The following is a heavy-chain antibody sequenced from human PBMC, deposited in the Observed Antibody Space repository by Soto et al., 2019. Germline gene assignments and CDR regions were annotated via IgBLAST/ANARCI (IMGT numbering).Heavy chain of an antibody. CDR3: ATQQQLVPDHFNYYYYGMDV. CDR1: GYTFTSYA. D-gene: IGHD6-13*01. Sequence: ASVKVSCKASGYTFTSYAMHWVRQAPGQRLEWMGWINAGNGNTKYSQKFQGRVTITRDTSASTAYMELSSLRSEDTAVYYCATQQQLVPDHFNYYYYGMDVWGQGTTVTVSS. CDR2: INAGNGNT. J-gene: IGHJ6*02. V-gene: IGHV1-3*01.